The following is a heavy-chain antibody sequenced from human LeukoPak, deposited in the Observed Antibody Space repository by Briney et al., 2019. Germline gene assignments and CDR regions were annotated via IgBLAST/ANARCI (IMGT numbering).Heavy chain of an antibody. CDR3: ARVCAWLGSSGCYTGYYYSMDV. V-gene: IGHV1-2*06. CDR2: INPNSGGT. J-gene: IGHJ6*02. CDR1: GYTFTGYY. Sequence: ASVRVSCTASGYTFTGYYIHWVRQAPGQGLEWMGRINPNSGGTNYAQRFQGRLTMTGDTSISTAYMELSSLRSDDTAVYYCARVCAWLGSSGCYTGYYYSMDVWGQGTTVTVSS. D-gene: IGHD2-2*02.